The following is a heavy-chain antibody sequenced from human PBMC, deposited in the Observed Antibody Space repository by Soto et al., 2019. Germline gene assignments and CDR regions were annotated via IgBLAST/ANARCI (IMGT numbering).Heavy chain of an antibody. Sequence: PGGSLRLSCAASGFTFSNYAMYWVRQAPGKGLEWVSTITASGSSTYDADSVKGRFTISRDNSRDTLCLQMNSLRAEDTAVYYCAKDGRLAGVTRSELDLDYWGQGTLVTVSS. V-gene: IGHV3-23*01. CDR1: GFTFSNYA. CDR2: ITASGSST. J-gene: IGHJ4*02. CDR3: AKDGRLAGVTRSELDLDY. D-gene: IGHD1-26*01.